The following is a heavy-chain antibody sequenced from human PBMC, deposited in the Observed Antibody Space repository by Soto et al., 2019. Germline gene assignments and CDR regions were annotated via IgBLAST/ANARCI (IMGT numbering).Heavy chain of an antibody. CDR1: GGTFSSYA. J-gene: IGHJ4*02. D-gene: IGHD4-17*01. V-gene: IGHV1-69*13. CDR3: ATHPRVTTVAPFDY. Sequence: SVKVSCKASGGTFSSYAISWVRQAPGQGLEWMGGIIPIFGTANYAQKFQGRVTITADESTSTAYMELSSLRSEDTAVYYCATHPRVTTVAPFDYWGQGTLVTVSS. CDR2: IIPIFGTA.